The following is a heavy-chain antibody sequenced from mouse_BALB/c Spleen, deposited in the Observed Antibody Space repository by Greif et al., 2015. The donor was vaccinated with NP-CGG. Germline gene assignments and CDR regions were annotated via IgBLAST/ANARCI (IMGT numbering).Heavy chain of an antibody. CDR2: IFPGNVNT. Sequence: QVQLKESGPELVKPGASVRIPCKASGYTFTSYYIHWVKQRPGQGLEWIGWIFPGNVNTKYNEKFKGKATLTADKSSSTAYMQLSGLTSEDSAVYFCTRDTMDYWGQGTSVTVSS. V-gene: IGHV1S56*01. CDR1: GYTFTSYY. J-gene: IGHJ4*01. CDR3: TRDTMDY.